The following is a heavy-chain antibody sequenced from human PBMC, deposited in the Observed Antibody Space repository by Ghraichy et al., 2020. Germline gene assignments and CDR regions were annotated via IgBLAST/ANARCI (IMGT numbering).Heavy chain of an antibody. CDR2: IYSGGST. CDR1: GFTVSSNY. J-gene: IGHJ4*02. CDR3: ARGAGSSGSLTAFDY. D-gene: IGHD3-10*01. V-gene: IGHV3-53*01. Sequence: LSLTCAASGFTVSSNYMSWVRQAPGKGLEWVSVIYSGGSTYYADSVKGRFTISRDNSKNTLYLQMNSLRAEDTAVYYCARGAGSSGSLTAFDYWGQGTLVTVSS.